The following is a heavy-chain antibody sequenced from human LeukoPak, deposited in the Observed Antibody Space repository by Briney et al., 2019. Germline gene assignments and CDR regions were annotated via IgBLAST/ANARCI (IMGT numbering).Heavy chain of an antibody. CDR1: GYSFTSYW. V-gene: IGHV5-51*01. CDR3: ARRFSHAFDI. Sequence: GESLKISCKGSGYSFTSYWIGWVRQMPGKGLGWMGIIYPGDSDTRFRPSFQGEATISDDTSIRTAYLQWSSLKASDTAMYYCARRFSHAFDIWGQGTIVTVSS. CDR2: IYPGDSDT. J-gene: IGHJ3*02.